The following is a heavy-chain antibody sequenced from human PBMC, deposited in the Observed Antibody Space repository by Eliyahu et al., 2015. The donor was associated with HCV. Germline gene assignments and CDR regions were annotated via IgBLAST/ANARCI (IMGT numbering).Heavy chain of an antibody. V-gene: IGHV4-39*01. D-gene: IGHD2-2*01. Sequence: QLQLQESGPGLVKPSETLSLTCTVSGGSISSSSYYXGWIRQPPGKGLEWIGSIYYSGSTYYNPSLKSRVTISVDTSKNQFSLKLSSVTAADTAVYYCARHMPPSDKIDNWGQGTLVTVSS. CDR2: IYYSGST. CDR1: GGSISSSSYY. CDR3: ARHMPPSDKIDN. J-gene: IGHJ4*02.